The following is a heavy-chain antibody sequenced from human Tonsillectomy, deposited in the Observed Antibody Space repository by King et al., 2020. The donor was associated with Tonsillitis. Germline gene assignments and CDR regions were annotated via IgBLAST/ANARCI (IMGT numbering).Heavy chain of an antibody. V-gene: IGHV3-23*04. CDR3: GGPADFSYINCYYIEH. CDR2: IYGTGNGGNT. Sequence: QLVQSGGGLVQPGGSLRLSCAASGFTFSSYAVSWARQAPGKGLEWVSTIYGTGNGGNTSYANSLEGRFTKPRDNSKNTLYLQMNSLRAEDTAVYYCGGPADFSYINCYYIEHWGQGTLVTVSS. CDR1: GFTFSSYA. J-gene: IGHJ4*02. D-gene: IGHD3-3*01.